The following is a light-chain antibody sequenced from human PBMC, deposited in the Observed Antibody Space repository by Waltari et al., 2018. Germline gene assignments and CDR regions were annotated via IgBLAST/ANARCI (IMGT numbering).Light chain of an antibody. CDR2: KDT. CDR3: QLADSTVTYV. J-gene: IGLJ1*01. V-gene: IGLV3-25*03. Sequence: SHELTQPPSVSVSPGQTARITCSGDTVSKQYVYWYQHKPGQAPVLLIYKDTERPSGIPDRFSGSSSGTSVTLTSSGVQAEDEADYYCQLADSTVTYVFGPGTKVIVL. CDR1: TVSKQY.